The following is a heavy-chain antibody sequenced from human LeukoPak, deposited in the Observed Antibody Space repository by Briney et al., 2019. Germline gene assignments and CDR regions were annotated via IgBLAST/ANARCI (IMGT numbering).Heavy chain of an antibody. CDR2: IYYSGST. CDR3: ASWFILTGYLNDAFDI. Sequence: SETLSLTCTVSGGCISSYYWSWVRQPPGKGLEWIGYIYYSGSTNYNPSLKSRVTISVETSKNQFSLKLSSVTAADTAVYYCASWFILTGYLNDAFDIWGQGTMVTVSS. CDR1: GGCISSYY. J-gene: IGHJ3*02. D-gene: IGHD3-9*01. V-gene: IGHV4-59*08.